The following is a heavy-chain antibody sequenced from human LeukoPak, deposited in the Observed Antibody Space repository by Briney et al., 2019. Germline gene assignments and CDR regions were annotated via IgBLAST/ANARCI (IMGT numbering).Heavy chain of an antibody. CDR2: LSGSGGST. J-gene: IGHJ3*02. CDR3: ARVDDGSGSYYRAFDI. V-gene: IGHV3-23*01. D-gene: IGHD3-10*01. CDR1: GFTFSSYA. Sequence: GGSLRLSCAASGFTFSSYAMSWVRQAPGKGLEWVSALSGSGGSTYYADSVKGRFTISRDNSKNTLYLQMNSLRGEDTAVYYCARVDDGSGSYYRAFDIWGQGTMVTVSS.